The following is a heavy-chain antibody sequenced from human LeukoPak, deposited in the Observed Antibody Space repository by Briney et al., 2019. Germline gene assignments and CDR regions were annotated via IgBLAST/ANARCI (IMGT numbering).Heavy chain of an antibody. CDR3: ARGYYYDSSGYHNWFDP. CDR2: ISYDGSNK. Sequence: GGSLRLSCAASGFTFSSYAMHWVRQAPGKGLEWVAVISYDGSNKYYADSVKGRFTIARDNSKNTLYLQMNSLRAEDTAVYYCARGYYYDSSGYHNWFDPWGQGTLVTVSS. J-gene: IGHJ5*02. CDR1: GFTFSSYA. D-gene: IGHD3-22*01. V-gene: IGHV3-30-3*01.